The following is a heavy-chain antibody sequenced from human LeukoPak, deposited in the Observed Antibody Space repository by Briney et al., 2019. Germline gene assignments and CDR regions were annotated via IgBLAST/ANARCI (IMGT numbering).Heavy chain of an antibody. V-gene: IGHV3-15*01. CDR3: TTDTYDSSGYHFDY. D-gene: IGHD3-22*01. J-gene: IGHJ4*02. CDR2: IKSKTDGGTT. Sequence: PGGSLRLSCAASGFTFSNAWMSWVRQAPGKGLEWVGRIKSKTDGGTTDYAAPVKGRFTISRDDSKNTLYLQMNSLKTEDTAVYYCTTDTYDSSGYHFDYWGQGTLVTVSS. CDR1: GFTFSNAW.